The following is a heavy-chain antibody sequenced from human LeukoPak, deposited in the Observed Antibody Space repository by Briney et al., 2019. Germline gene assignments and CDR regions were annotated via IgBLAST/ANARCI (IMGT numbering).Heavy chain of an antibody. D-gene: IGHD1-14*01. CDR2: IYYSGNT. CDR1: GGSFSGYY. V-gene: IGHV4-59*01. CDR3: AREYIPGDAFDI. J-gene: IGHJ3*02. Sequence: PSETLSLTCAVYGGSFSGYYWSWIRQPPGKGLEWIGYIYYSGNTNYNPSLKSRVTMSVDTSKNQYSLRLSSVTAADTAMYYCAREYIPGDAFDIWGQGTMVTVSS.